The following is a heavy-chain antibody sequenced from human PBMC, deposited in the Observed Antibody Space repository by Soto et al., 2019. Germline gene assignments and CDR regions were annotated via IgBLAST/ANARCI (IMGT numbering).Heavy chain of an antibody. CDR3: AKGVYYYDSSGWNGDAFDI. J-gene: IGHJ3*02. Sequence: EVQLVESGGGLVQPGGSLRLSCAASGFTFSSYAMSWVRQAPGKGLEWVSAISGSGGSTYYADSVKGRFTISRDNAKNTLYMQMNSLRAEDTAVYYCAKGVYYYDSSGWNGDAFDIWGQGTMVTVSS. D-gene: IGHD3-22*01. CDR2: ISGSGGST. V-gene: IGHV3-23*04. CDR1: GFTFSSYA.